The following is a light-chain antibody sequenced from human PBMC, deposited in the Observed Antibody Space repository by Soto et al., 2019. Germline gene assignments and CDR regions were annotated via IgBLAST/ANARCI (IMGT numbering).Light chain of an antibody. J-gene: IGKJ2*01. CDR1: QSVSSSY. V-gene: IGKV3-20*01. Sequence: EIVLTQSPVTLSLSPGEIATLSCRSSQSVSSSYLAWYQQKPGQAPRLLIYGASSRATGIPDRFSGSGSGTDFTLTISRLEPEDFAVYYFQQYGSSPHTFGQPTKLEIK. CDR3: QQYGSSPHT. CDR2: GAS.